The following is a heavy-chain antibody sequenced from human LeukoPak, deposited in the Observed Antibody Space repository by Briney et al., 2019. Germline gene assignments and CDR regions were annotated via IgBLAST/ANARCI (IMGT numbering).Heavy chain of an antibody. CDR3: AGGDHSNYNY. CDR1: GFTFSSYA. Sequence: GGSLRPSCAATGFTFSSYAMSWVRQAPGKGLEWVSVIGDSGGSTYYADSVQGRFTISRDNSKNTLYLQMNSLRAEDTAVYYCAGGDHSNYNYWGQGTLVTVSS. J-gene: IGHJ4*02. D-gene: IGHD4-11*01. CDR2: IGDSGGST. V-gene: IGHV3-23*01.